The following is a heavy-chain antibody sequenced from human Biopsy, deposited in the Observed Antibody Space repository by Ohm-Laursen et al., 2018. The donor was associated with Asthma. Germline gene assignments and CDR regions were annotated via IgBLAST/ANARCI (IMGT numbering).Heavy chain of an antibody. CDR3: ARCQVGYSSGWSLLLKKIYYSGMDV. V-gene: IGHV1-69*13. CDR2: IMTVFGTT. Sequence: SVQVSCKAPGGTFSNFAISWVRQAPGQGLEWLGGIMTVFGTTNYAQKFQGRVTITADESTSTAYMEVTSLRSEDTAIYYCARCQVGYSSGWSLLLKKIYYSGMDVWGQGAAVTVSS. CDR1: GGTFSNFA. J-gene: IGHJ6*02. D-gene: IGHD6-19*01.